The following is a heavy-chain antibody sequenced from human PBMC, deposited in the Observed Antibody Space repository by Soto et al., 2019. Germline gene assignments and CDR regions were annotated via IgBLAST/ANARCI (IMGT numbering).Heavy chain of an antibody. Sequence: PSETLSLTCTVSGGSISSSSYYWGWIRQPPGKGLEWIGSIYYSGSTYYNPSLKSRVTISVDTSKNQFSLKLSSVTAADTAVYYCARQGLHSMITFGGVIESQIDYWGQGTLVTVSS. J-gene: IGHJ4*02. CDR1: GGSISSSSYY. CDR2: IYYSGST. CDR3: ARQGLHSMITFGGVIESQIDY. D-gene: IGHD3-16*02. V-gene: IGHV4-39*01.